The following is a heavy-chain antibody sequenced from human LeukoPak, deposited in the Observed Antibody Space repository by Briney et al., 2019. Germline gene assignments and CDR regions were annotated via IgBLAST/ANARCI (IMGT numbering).Heavy chain of an antibody. J-gene: IGHJ5*02. CDR3: ARRSYAPFWFDR. Sequence: SGTLSLTCAVSGGSISSSNWWSWIRPPPGKGLEWIGYIYYSGSTNYNPSLKSRVTISVDTSKNQFSLKLSSVTAADTAVYYCARRSYAPFWFDRWGQGTLVTVSS. D-gene: IGHD2-2*01. V-gene: IGHV4-61*01. CDR2: IYYSGST. CDR1: GGSISSSNW.